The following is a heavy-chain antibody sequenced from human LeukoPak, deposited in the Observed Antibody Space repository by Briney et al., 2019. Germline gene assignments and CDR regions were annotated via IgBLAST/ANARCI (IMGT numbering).Heavy chain of an antibody. CDR3: ARHINRFVTDFPPIGYFEY. V-gene: IGHV4-38-2*01. CDR2: LHHSGIT. CDR1: IYSISSGYC. J-gene: IGHJ4*01. D-gene: IGHD3-16*02. Sequence: SETLSLTCAVSIYSISSGYCWGWIRQSPGRGLEWIGTLHHSGITYYNPSLKSRVTISVDTSKQQFSLNLSSVTAADSAVNYCARHINRFVTDFPPIGYFEYWGDGTLVTVSS.